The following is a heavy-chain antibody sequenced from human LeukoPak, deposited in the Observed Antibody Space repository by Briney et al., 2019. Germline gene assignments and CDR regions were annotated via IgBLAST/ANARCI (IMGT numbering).Heavy chain of an antibody. CDR1: GFTFSSYW. V-gene: IGHV3-74*01. Sequence: PGGSLRLSCAASGFTFSSYWMHWVRQAPGKGLVWVSRIDSDGSGTSYADSVKGRFTISRDNAKNTLYLQMNSLRAEDTAVYYCASVYSGYDDYWGQGTLVTVSS. D-gene: IGHD5-12*01. CDR3: ASVYSGYDDY. CDR2: IDSDGSGT. J-gene: IGHJ4*02.